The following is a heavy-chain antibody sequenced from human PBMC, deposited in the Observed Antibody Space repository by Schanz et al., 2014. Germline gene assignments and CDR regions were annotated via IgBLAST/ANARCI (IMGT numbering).Heavy chain of an antibody. CDR1: GYTFTSYY. J-gene: IGHJ4*02. V-gene: IGHV1-46*01. CDR2: INPSVGNT. Sequence: QVQLVQSGAEVKKPGASVKVSCKASGYTFTSYYMHWVRQAPGQGLEWMGLINPSVGNTNYAQKFRGRVTMTRNTSITTAYLELSSLRSGDTAVYYCTKGRTFGRWGQGTLVTVSS. D-gene: IGHD3-16*01. CDR3: TKGRTFGR.